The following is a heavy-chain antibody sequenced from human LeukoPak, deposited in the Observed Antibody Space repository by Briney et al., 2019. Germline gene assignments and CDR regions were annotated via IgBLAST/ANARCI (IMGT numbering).Heavy chain of an antibody. CDR3: ARDPGGFFDWVPHGRFDL. D-gene: IGHD3-9*01. CDR2: IYYSGNT. Sequence: PSETLSLTCTVSGVSISSSNSYWGWIRQPPGKGLEWIGSIYYSGNTYYNASLKSRVTISVDTSKNQFSLKLSSVTAADTAVYYCARDPGGFFDWVPHGRFDLWGRGTLVTVSS. J-gene: IGHJ2*01. V-gene: IGHV4-39*07. CDR1: GVSISSSNSY.